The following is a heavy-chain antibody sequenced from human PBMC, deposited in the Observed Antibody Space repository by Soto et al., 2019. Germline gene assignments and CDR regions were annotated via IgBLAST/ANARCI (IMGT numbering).Heavy chain of an antibody. Sequence: QVQLVESGGGVVQPGRSLRLSCAASGFTFSSYAMHWVRQAPGKGLEWVAVISYDGSNKYYADSVKGRFTISRDNSKNTLYLQMNSLRAEDTAVYYCARDQEAGYSSSWYYFDYWGQGTLVTVSS. CDR3: ARDQEAGYSSSWYYFDY. V-gene: IGHV3-30-3*01. CDR2: ISYDGSNK. CDR1: GFTFSSYA. J-gene: IGHJ4*02. D-gene: IGHD6-13*01.